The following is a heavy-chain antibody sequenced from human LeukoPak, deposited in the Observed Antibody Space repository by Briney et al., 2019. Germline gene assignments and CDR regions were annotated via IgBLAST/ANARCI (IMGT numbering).Heavy chain of an antibody. CDR3: AKDSEWEGPLDG. J-gene: IGHJ5*02. CDR2: ISASGFAK. V-gene: IGHV3-23*01. D-gene: IGHD1-26*01. Sequence: PGGSLRLSCAASGFTFSTYAMSWVRQAPGKGLEWVSGISASGFAKYYADSVKGRFTISRDNSKNTVYLEMSSLRVDDMGVYYCAKDSEWEGPLDGWGQGTLVTVSS. CDR1: GFTFSTYA.